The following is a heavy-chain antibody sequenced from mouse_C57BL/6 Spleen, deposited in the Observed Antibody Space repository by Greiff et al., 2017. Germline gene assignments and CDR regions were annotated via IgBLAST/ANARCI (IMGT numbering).Heavy chain of an antibody. CDR1: GFTFSSYT. V-gene: IGHV5-9*01. Sequence: DVKLVESGGGLVKPGGSLKLSCAASGFTFSSYTMSWVRQTPEKRLEWVATISGGGGNTYYPDSVKGRFTISRDNAKNTLYLQMSSLRSEDTALYYCARIYYGIDYWGQGTTLTVSS. CDR2: ISGGGGNT. D-gene: IGHD1-1*01. J-gene: IGHJ2*01. CDR3: ARIYYGIDY.